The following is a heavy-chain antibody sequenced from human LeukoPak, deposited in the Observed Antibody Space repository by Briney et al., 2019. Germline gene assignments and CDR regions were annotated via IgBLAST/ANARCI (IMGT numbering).Heavy chain of an antibody. D-gene: IGHD3-10*01. Sequence: GGSLRLSCAASGFTFSSYAMNWVRQAPGKGLEWVSGISGSGGSTYYADSVKGRFTISRDDSKNTLYLQMNSLRAEDTAVYYCAKSPRFGELLPLNWFDPWGQGTLVTVSS. CDR3: AKSPRFGELLPLNWFDP. V-gene: IGHV3-23*01. CDR2: ISGSGGST. CDR1: GFTFSSYA. J-gene: IGHJ5*02.